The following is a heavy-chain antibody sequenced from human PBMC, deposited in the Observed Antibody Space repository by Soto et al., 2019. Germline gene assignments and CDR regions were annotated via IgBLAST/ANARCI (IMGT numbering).Heavy chain of an antibody. V-gene: IGHV3-9*01. J-gene: IGHJ4*02. CDR3: AKMSYGSGSDRFAMIPAGYFDY. CDR2: ISWNSGSI. CDR1: GFTFYDYA. D-gene: IGHD3-10*01. Sequence: GGSLRLSCAASGFTFYDYAMHWVRQAPGKGLEWVSGISWNSGSIGYADSVKGRFTISRDNAKNSLYLQMNSLRAEDTALYYCAKMSYGSGSDRFAMIPAGYFDYWGQGTLVTVSS.